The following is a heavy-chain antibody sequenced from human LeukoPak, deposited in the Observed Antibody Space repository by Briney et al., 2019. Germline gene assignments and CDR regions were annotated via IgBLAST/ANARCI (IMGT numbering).Heavy chain of an antibody. D-gene: IGHD3-10*01. CDR3: ARGNVLLWFGELRSYYFDY. CDR2: IYYSGYT. CDR1: GGSISSYY. V-gene: IGHV4-59*08. J-gene: IGHJ4*02. Sequence: SETLSLTCTVSGGSISSYYWSWIRQPPGKGLEWIGYIYYSGYTNNNPSLKSRVTISVDTSKNQFSLKLRSVTAADTAVYYCARGNVLLWFGELRSYYFDYWGQGTLVTVSS.